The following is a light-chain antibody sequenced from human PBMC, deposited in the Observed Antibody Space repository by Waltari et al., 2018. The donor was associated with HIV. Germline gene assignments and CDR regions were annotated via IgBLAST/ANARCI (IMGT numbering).Light chain of an antibody. Sequence: SSELTQDPVVSVALGQTVTITCQGDSLSSYYATWYQQKPGQAPLLVFFGKNSRPSVIPDRFSGSNSRNKASLTITGAQAEDEADYYCYSRDSTTNHRVFGGGTKLTVL. CDR2: GKN. CDR3: YSRDSTTNHRV. V-gene: IGLV3-19*01. CDR1: SLSSYY. J-gene: IGLJ2*01.